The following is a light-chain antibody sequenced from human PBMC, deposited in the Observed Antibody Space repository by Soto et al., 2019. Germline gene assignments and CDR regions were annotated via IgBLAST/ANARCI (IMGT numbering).Light chain of an antibody. CDR2: WAS. CDR1: QSILDRSKNKYY. J-gene: IGKJ1*01. V-gene: IGKV4-1*01. Sequence: DIVMTQSPDSLAVSLGERATFNCKSSQSILDRSKNKYYLAWYPQKSGQPPKLLIYWASLREPGVPDRFTGRGSGTDFTLTISSLQAEDVEVYYCQQYFTSPWTFGQGTKVEI. CDR3: QQYFTSPWT.